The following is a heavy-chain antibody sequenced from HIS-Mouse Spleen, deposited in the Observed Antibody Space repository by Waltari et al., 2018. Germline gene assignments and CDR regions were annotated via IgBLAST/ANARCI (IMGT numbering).Heavy chain of an antibody. CDR3: ASWGGSYSFY. V-gene: IGHV1-2*02. J-gene: IGHJ4*02. Sequence: QVQLVQSGAEVKKPGASVKVSCKASGYTFTGYYMHWVRQAPGQGLEWMGCINPKSGGTNYAPKFQGRVTMTRDTSISTADMELSRLRSDDTAVYYCASWGGSYSFYWGQGTLVTVSS. D-gene: IGHD1-26*01. CDR1: GYTFTGYY. CDR2: INPKSGGT.